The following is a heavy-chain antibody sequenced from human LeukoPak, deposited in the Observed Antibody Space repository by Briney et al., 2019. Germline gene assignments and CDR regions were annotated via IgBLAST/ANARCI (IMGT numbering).Heavy chain of an antibody. Sequence: GGSLRLSCAASGFTFSSYSMNWVRQAPGKGLEWVSAISGSGGSTYYADSVKGRFTISRDNSKNTLYLQMNSLRAEDTAVYYCAKARSSSGRGSGKYYFDYWGQGTLVTVSS. CDR3: AKARSSSGRGSGKYYFDY. J-gene: IGHJ4*02. V-gene: IGHV3-23*01. D-gene: IGHD6-6*01. CDR2: ISGSGGST. CDR1: GFTFSSYS.